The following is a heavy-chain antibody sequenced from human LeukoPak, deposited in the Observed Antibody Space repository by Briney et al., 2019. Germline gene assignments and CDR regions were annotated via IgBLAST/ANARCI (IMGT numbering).Heavy chain of an antibody. D-gene: IGHD3-22*01. J-gene: IGHJ4*02. V-gene: IGHV3-33*08. CDR3: ARERVDYYDSSGYYNPLID. CDR2: IWYDGSNK. Sequence: GGSLRLSCAASGFTFSSYGMHWVRQAPGKGLEWVAVIWYDGSNKYYADSVKGRFTISRDNSKNTLYLQMNSLRAEDTAVYYCARERVDYYDSSGYYNPLIDWGQGTLVTVSS. CDR1: GFTFSSYG.